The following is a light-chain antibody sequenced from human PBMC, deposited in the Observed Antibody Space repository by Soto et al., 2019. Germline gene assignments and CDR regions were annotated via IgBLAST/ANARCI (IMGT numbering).Light chain of an antibody. CDR3: QQYGSYSPWT. V-gene: IGKV1-5*03. Sequence: DIQMTQSPSTLSASVGDRVTITCRASQSIGSWLAWYQQKPGKAPKLLIYKASSLESGVPSRFSGSGSGTEFTLTISSLQPDDFASYYCQQYGSYSPWTFGQGTKVAIK. CDR2: KAS. CDR1: QSIGSW. J-gene: IGKJ1*01.